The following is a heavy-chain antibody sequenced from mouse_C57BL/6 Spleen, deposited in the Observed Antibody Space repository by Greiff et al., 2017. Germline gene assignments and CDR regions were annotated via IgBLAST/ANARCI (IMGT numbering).Heavy chain of an antibody. CDR2: INPGSGGT. V-gene: IGHV1-54*01. CDR3: AMIYYGNSYYFDY. J-gene: IGHJ2*01. D-gene: IGHD2-1*01. CDR1: GYAFTNSL. Sequence: VQLQQSGAELVRPGTSVKVSCKASGYAFTNSLIEWVKQRPGQGLEWIGVINPGSGGTNYNEKFKGKATLTADKSSSTAYMQLSSLTSEDSAVYFCAMIYYGNSYYFDYWGQGTTLTVSS.